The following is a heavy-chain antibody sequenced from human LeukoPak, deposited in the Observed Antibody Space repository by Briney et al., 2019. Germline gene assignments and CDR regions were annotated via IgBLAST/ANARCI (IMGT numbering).Heavy chain of an antibody. V-gene: IGHV4-38-2*01. Sequence: PSETLSLTCAVSAYSISSPYYWGWIRQPPGKGLEWIGSISHSGNTHYNPSLKSRVTISVDTSKNQFSLRLSSVTAADTAIYYCARGTTVAASAYWGQGTLVTVSS. CDR2: ISHSGNT. CDR1: AYSISSPYY. D-gene: IGHD4-11*01. J-gene: IGHJ4*02. CDR3: ARGTTVAASAY.